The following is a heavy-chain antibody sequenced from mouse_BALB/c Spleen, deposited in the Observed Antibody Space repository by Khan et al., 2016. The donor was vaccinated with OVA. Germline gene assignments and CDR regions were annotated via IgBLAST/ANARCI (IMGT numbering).Heavy chain of an antibody. CDR2: ISSGGSYT. CDR3: ARTPGYYGSKYFDY. J-gene: IGHJ2*01. CDR1: GFTFSNYA. V-gene: IGHV5-9-3*01. Sequence: VQLKESGGGLVKPGESLKFSCVASGFTFSNYAMSWVRQTPEKRLEWVATISSGGSYTYYPDSVKGRFTISRDNANNTLYLQMSSLRSEDTAMYYCARTPGYYGSKYFDYWGQGTTLTVSS. D-gene: IGHD1-1*01.